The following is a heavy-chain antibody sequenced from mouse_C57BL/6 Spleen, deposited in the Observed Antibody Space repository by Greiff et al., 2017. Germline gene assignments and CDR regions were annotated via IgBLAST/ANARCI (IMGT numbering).Heavy chain of an antibody. CDR3: AREGSGYVENAMDY. Sequence: EVKLVESGPGLVKPSQSLSLTCSVTGYSITSGYYWNWIRQFPGNKLEWMGYISYDGSNNYNPSLKNRISITRDTSKNQFFLKLNSVTTEDTATYYCAREGSGYVENAMDYWGQGTSVTVSS. CDR2: ISYDGSN. CDR1: GYSITSGYY. V-gene: IGHV3-6*01. D-gene: IGHD3-2*02. J-gene: IGHJ4*01.